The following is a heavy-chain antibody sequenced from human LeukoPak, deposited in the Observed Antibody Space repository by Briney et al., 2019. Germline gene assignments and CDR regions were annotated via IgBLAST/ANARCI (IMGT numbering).Heavy chain of an antibody. CDR2: IYSVGST. CDR3: ARMGYDYVWGSYRPYYFDY. CDR1: GFTFSSNY. V-gene: IGHV3-53*01. J-gene: IGHJ4*02. D-gene: IGHD3-16*02. Sequence: GGSLRLSCAASGFTFSSNYMSWVRQAPGKGLEWVSVIYSVGSTYYADSVKGRFTISRDNSKNTLYLQMNSLRAEDTAVYYCARMGYDYVWGSYRPYYFDYWGQGTLVTVSS.